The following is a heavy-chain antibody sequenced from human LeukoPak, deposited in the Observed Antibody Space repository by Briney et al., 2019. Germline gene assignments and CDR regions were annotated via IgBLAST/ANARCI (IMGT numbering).Heavy chain of an antibody. CDR3: ARYYYDSSGLDY. D-gene: IGHD3-22*01. J-gene: IGHJ4*02. Sequence: SVKVSCKASGGTFSSYAISWVRQAPGQGLEWMGRIIPILGIANYAQKFQGRVTITADKSTSTAYMELSSLRSEDTAVYYCARYYYDSSGLDYWGQGTLVTVSS. CDR2: IIPILGIA. CDR1: GGTFSSYA. V-gene: IGHV1-69*04.